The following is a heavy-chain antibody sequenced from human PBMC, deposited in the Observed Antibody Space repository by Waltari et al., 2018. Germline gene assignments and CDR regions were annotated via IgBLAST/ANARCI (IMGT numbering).Heavy chain of an antibody. CDR3: AKDADDSGYYYLPDY. CDR2: IYGSGGST. Sequence: EVQLLESGGALVQPGGSLRLSCVTSGFTFRTYAMHWVRPGPGKGLEWVSTIYGSGGSTDYADSVKGRFTISRDNSKNTLYLQMNSLRADDTAVYYCAKDADDSGYYYLPDYWGQGTLVTVSS. D-gene: IGHD3-22*01. CDR1: GFTFRTYA. J-gene: IGHJ4*02. V-gene: IGHV3-23*01.